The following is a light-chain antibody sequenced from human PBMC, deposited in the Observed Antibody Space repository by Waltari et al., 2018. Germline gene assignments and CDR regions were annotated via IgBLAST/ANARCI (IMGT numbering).Light chain of an antibody. CDR3: GSWESSLSVVV. V-gene: IGLV1-51*01. Sequence: QSVLTQPPSVSAAPGQKVSISCSGTSSNIGRNHVSWYQQLPGKAPSLRIDENNEHPSGIPDRFAGSKSGTSATLGITGLQTGDEADYYCGSWESSLSVVVFGGGTKLTVL. J-gene: IGLJ2*01. CDR2: ENN. CDR1: SSNIGRNH.